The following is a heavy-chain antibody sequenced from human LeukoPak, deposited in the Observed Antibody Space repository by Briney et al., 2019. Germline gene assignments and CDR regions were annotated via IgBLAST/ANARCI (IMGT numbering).Heavy chain of an antibody. CDR2: ISYSGTT. Sequence: SETLSLTCPVSVGSISSYYWSWIRQPPGQGLEWIGYISYSGTTNYNPSLKSRVTTSVAPSKNQFSLKLRSVTAPDTDVYYCARDRGNYFDYWGQGTLVTVSS. CDR3: ARDRGNYFDY. V-gene: IGHV4-59*01. J-gene: IGHJ4*02. CDR1: VGSISSYY. D-gene: IGHD6-13*01.